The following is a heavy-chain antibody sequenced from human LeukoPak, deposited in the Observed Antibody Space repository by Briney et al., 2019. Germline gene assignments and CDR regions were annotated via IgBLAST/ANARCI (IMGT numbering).Heavy chain of an antibody. D-gene: IGHD4-17*01. V-gene: IGHV3-30-3*01. CDR3: ARAGRAYGDYHYFDY. CDR2: ISYDGSNK. J-gene: IGHJ4*02. CDR1: GVIFNNYA. Sequence: GGPLRLSCAASGVIFNNYAIHWVRQAPGKGLEWVAAISYDGSNKYYADSVQGRLTISRDNSKNTLYLQMNSLRAEDTAVYYCARAGRAYGDYHYFDYWGQGTLVTVSS.